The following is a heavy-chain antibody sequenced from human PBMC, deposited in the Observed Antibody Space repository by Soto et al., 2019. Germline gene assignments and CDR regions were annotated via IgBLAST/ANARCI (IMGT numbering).Heavy chain of an antibody. D-gene: IGHD6-6*01. J-gene: IGHJ4*02. V-gene: IGHV1-8*01. CDR1: GYTFTSHD. CDR2: LNPYNGKT. CDR3: ARVSSIAARRSFDS. Sequence: QVQLVQSGTEVKTPGASVKVSCKASGYTFTSHDINWVRQATGQGLEWMGWLNPYNGKTAYAQTFQGRVTMTWNATTGTVYLELRSLRSEDTAMYYCARVSSIAARRSFDSWGQGTLVTVSS.